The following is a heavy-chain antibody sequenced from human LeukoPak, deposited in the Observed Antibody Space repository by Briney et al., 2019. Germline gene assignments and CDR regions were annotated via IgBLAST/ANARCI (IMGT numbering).Heavy chain of an antibody. CDR1: GFTFSDYY. V-gene: IGHV3-11*01. Sequence: PGGSLRLSCAASGFTFSDYYMTWIRQAPGKGLEWISYISTSAGTIYHADSVKGRFTISRDNAKNSLYLQMNSLRAEDTAVYYCARDAIDSSGFDFDYWGQGTLVTVSS. D-gene: IGHD3-22*01. J-gene: IGHJ4*02. CDR2: ISTSAGTI. CDR3: ARDAIDSSGFDFDY.